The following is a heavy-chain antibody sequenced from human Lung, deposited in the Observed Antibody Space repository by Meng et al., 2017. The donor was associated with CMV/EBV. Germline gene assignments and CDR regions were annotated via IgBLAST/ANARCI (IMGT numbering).Heavy chain of an antibody. CDR1: GFTFSSYE. V-gene: IGHV3-48*03. CDR2: ISSSGSTI. CDR3: ARGQYQPELAFDP. D-gene: IGHD2-2*01. Sequence: GESXKISXAASGFTFSSYEMNWVRQAPGKGLEWVSYISSSGSTIYYADSVKGRFTISRDNAKNSLYLQMNSLSAEDTAVYYCARGQYQPELAFDPWGQGTLVTVSS. J-gene: IGHJ5*02.